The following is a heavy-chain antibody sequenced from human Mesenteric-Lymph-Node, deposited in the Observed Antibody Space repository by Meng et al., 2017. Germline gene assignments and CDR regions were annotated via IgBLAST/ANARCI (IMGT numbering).Heavy chain of an antibody. CDR1: GYTLTELS. D-gene: IGHD3-10*01. Sequence: ASVKVSCKVSGYTLTELSMHWVRQAPGKGREWMGGFDPEDGETIYAQKFQGRVTMTEDTSTDTAYMELSSLRSEDTAVYYCATDRSITMVRGVTFYYGMDVWGQGTTVTVSS. CDR2: FDPEDGET. CDR3: ATDRSITMVRGVTFYYGMDV. V-gene: IGHV1-24*01. J-gene: IGHJ6*02.